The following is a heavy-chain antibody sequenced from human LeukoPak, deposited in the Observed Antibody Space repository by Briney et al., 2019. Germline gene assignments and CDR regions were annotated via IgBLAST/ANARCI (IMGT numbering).Heavy chain of an antibody. CDR2: IYYSGST. CDR1: GGSISSYY. V-gene: IGHV4-59*08. Sequence: SETLSLTCTVSGGSISSYYWSWIRQPPGKGLEWIGYIYYSGSTNYNPSLKSRVTISVDTSKNQFSLKLSSVTAADTAVYYCARHLGTAYYYGMDVWGQGTTVTVSS. CDR3: ARHLGTAYYYGMDV. D-gene: IGHD5-18*01. J-gene: IGHJ6*02.